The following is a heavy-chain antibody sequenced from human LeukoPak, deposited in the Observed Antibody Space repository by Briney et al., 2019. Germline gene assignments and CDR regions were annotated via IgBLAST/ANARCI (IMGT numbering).Heavy chain of an antibody. CDR3: ASVGRDAFDI. J-gene: IGHJ3*02. V-gene: IGHV3-30*04. CDR2: ISYDGSNK. CDR1: GFTFSSYA. Sequence: PGGSLRLSCAASGFTFSSYAMHWVRQAPGKGLEWVAVISYDGSNKYYADSVKGRFTISRDNSKNTLYLQMNSLRAEDTAVYYCASVGRDAFDIWGQGTMVTVSS.